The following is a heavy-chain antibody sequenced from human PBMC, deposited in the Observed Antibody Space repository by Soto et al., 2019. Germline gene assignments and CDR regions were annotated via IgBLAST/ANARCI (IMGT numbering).Heavy chain of an antibody. J-gene: IGHJ4*02. D-gene: IGHD3-16*02. CDR3: ARPFRSLGRGIIAPFDS. CDR1: GGSFGRYQ. CDR2: INHSGST. Sequence: SETLSLTCAVYGGSFGRYQWSWIRQPPGKGLEWIGEINHSGSTNYNPSLKSRVTISVDTSKNQFSLKLTSVTAADTAVYFCARPFRSLGRGIIAPFDSWGQGTLVTVSS. V-gene: IGHV4-34*01.